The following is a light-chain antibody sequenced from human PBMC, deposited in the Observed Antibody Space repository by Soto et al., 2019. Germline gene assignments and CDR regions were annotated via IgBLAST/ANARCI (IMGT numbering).Light chain of an antibody. CDR1: QSVLYSSNNKNY. CDR2: WAS. Sequence: DIVLTQSPDSLAVSLGERATINCKSSQSVLYSSNNKNYLAWYQQKPGQPPKLLISWASTRESGVPDRFSGSGSGTDFTLTVSSLQAEDMAVYYCQQYYSAPFTFGRGTKVEIK. CDR3: QQYYSAPFT. J-gene: IGKJ4*01. V-gene: IGKV4-1*01.